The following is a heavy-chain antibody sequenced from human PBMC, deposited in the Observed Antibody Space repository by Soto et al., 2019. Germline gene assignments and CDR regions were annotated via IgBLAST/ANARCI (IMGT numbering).Heavy chain of an antibody. CDR1: GSGFRFSDHY. CDR3: SRGYSGVSFYPFDI. J-gene: IGHJ3*02. CDR2: STNKADSYTT. Sequence: GSLRLSCVASGSGFRFSDHYMDWVRQAPGKGLEWVGRSTNKADSYTTEYAPSVKGRFTISRDDSKNSLYLQMNSLKNEDTAVYYCSRGYSGVSFYPFDIGGPGTMVTV. D-gene: IGHD5-12*01. V-gene: IGHV3-72*01.